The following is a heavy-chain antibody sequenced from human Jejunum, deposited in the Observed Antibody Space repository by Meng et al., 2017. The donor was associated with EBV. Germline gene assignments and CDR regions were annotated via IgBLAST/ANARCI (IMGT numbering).Heavy chain of an antibody. CDR2: INTKTGNP. Sequence: QAQLVQSGSELKRPXXPVRVSCKASGYTFTDYPLNWVRQAPGQGLEWMGWINTKTGNPTYAQGFTGRFVFSWDTSVSTAYLQISSLKAEDTAVYYCARERGGVWVDPWGQGTLVTVSS. V-gene: IGHV7-4-1*02. CDR1: GYTFTDYP. CDR3: ARERGGVWVDP. J-gene: IGHJ5*02. D-gene: IGHD3-16*01.